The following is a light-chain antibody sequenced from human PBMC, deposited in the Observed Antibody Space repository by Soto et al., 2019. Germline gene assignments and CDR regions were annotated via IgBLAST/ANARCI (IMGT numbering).Light chain of an antibody. J-gene: IGKJ4*01. CDR3: QQINDYPLT. CDR1: QGVGGN. V-gene: IGKV1-9*01. CDR2: AAS. Sequence: DIQLTQSPSFLSASVGDRVTITCRASQGVGGNLAWYQQKPGKAPKLLISAASSLQSGVPSRFSGSGSGTEFTLTISCLQPEYFATYYCQQINDYPLTFGGGTKVEIK.